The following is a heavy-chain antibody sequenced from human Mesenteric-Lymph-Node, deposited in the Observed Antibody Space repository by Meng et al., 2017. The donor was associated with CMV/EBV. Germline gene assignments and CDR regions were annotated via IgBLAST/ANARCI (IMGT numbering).Heavy chain of an antibody. CDR2: IYPGDSDT. Sequence: KVSCKASGYSFTSYWIGWVRQMPGKGLEWMGIIYPGDSDTRYSPSFQGQVTISADKSISTAYLQWSSLKASDTAMYYCARSGVDTYFYYGMDVWDQGTTVTVSS. J-gene: IGHJ6*02. D-gene: IGHD5-18*01. CDR1: GYSFTSYW. CDR3: ARSGVDTYFYYGMDV. V-gene: IGHV5-51*01.